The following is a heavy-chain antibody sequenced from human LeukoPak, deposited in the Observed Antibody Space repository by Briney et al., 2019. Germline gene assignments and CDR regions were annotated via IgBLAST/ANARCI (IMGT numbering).Heavy chain of an antibody. CDR1: GFTFSSYW. CDR2: IKQGGSEK. V-gene: IGHV3-7*01. D-gene: IGHD2-15*01. Sequence: GGSLRLSCAASGFTFSSYWMSWVRQAPGKGLEWVANIKQGGSEKYYVDSVKGRFTISRDNAKNSLYLQMDSLRAEDTAVYYCARDGDITPTDVWGQGTTVTVSS. J-gene: IGHJ6*02. CDR3: ARDGDITPTDV.